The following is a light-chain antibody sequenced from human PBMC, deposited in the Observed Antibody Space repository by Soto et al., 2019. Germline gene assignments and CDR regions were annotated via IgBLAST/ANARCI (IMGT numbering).Light chain of an antibody. Sequence: EIVMTQSPATLSVSPGERATLSCRASQSVGSNLAWYQQKPGQAPRLLIYGASTRATDIPARFSGSGSGTDFTLTISRLEPEDFAVYFCQQGGSSPLTFGGG. V-gene: IGKV3-15*01. J-gene: IGKJ4*01. CDR1: QSVGSN. CDR3: QQGGSSPLT. CDR2: GAS.